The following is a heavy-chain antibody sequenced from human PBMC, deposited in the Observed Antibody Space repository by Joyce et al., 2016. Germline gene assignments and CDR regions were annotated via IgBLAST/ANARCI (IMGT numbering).Heavy chain of an antibody. D-gene: IGHD4-17*01. CDR1: GFNFSNTC. Sequence: VLLVESGGGLVKPGGSLRLSCAAAGFNFSNTCMTWVRQAPVKGLEWLGRIKSKTDGGTTYYAAPVKGRFTISRDDSKKTLYLQMHGLKTEDTAVYYCSTNTVLGDAFDIWGQGTMVSVSS. CDR2: IKSKTDGGTT. V-gene: IGHV3-15*01. J-gene: IGHJ3*02. CDR3: STNTVLGDAFDI.